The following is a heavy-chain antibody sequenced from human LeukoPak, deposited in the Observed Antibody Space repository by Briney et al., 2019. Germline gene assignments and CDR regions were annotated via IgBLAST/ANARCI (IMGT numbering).Heavy chain of an antibody. D-gene: IGHD3-10*01. V-gene: IGHV3-53*01. CDR1: GFTVGNNF. J-gene: IGHJ4*02. Sequence: GGSLRLSCAASGFTVGNNFMSWVRQAPGKGLEWVSVIYSGGSTYHADSVKGRFTISRDNSKNTLYVQMNSLRAEDTAVYYCAKGHYYGSGSLDYWGQGTLVTVSS. CDR3: AKGHYYGSGSLDY. CDR2: IYSGGST.